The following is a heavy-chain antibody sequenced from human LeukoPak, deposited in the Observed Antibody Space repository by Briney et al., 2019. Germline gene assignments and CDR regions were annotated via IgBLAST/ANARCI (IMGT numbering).Heavy chain of an antibody. D-gene: IGHD3-22*01. CDR3: ARGSYYYDSSGYYYDAFDI. CDR2: IYTGGST. Sequence: PSETLSLTCTVSGGSISSYYWSWIRQPAGKGLEWIGRIYTGGSTNYNPSLKSRVTMSVDTSKNQFSLKLSSVTAADTAVYYCARGSYYYDSSGYYYDAFDIWGQGTMVTVSS. CDR1: GGSISSYY. J-gene: IGHJ3*02. V-gene: IGHV4-4*07.